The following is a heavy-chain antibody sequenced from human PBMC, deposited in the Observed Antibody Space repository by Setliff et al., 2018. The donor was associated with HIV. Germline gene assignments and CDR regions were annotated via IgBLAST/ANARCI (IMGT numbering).Heavy chain of an antibody. CDR2: IYFSGHT. Sequence: SETLSLTCTVSGGSISSHCWSWVRQPPGKGLEWIGEIYFSGHTNYNPSLKSRVTLSLDNSKNQFSLKLTSVTAADTAVYFCARARGPPLPVLDFWGPGTLVTVSS. D-gene: IGHD3-10*01. J-gene: IGHJ4*02. CDR3: ARARGPPLPVLDF. CDR1: GGSISSHC. V-gene: IGHV4-4*02.